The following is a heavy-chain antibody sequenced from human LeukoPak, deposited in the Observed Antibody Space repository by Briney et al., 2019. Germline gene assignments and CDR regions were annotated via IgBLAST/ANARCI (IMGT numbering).Heavy chain of an antibody. V-gene: IGHV3-66*01. Sequence: GGSLRLSCAASGFTVSSNYMSWVRQAPGKGLEWVSVIYSGGSTYYADSVKGRFTISRDNSKNTRYLQMNSLRAEDTAVYYCARSGTYYYYYYMDVWGKGTTVTISS. CDR1: GFTVSSNY. D-gene: IGHD6-13*01. J-gene: IGHJ6*03. CDR3: ARSGTYYYYYYMDV. CDR2: IYSGGST.